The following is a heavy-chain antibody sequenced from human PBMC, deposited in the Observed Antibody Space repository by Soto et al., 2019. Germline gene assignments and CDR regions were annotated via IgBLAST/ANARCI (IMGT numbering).Heavy chain of an antibody. D-gene: IGHD6-6*01. CDR3: ARDYSAAARPGDFDY. V-gene: IGHV3-21*01. CDR2: ISSSSSYI. J-gene: IGHJ4*02. CDR1: GFTFSSYS. Sequence: GGSLRLSCAASGFTFSSYSMDWVRQAPGKGLEWVSSISSSSSYIYYADSVKGRFTISRDNAKNSLYLQMNSLRAEDTAVYYCARDYSAAARPGDFDYWGQGTLVTVS.